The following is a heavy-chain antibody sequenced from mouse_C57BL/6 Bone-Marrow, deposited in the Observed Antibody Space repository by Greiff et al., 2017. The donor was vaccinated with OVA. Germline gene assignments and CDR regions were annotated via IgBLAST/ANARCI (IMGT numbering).Heavy chain of an antibody. CDR2: ILTGSGST. V-gene: IGHV1-9*01. Sequence: VQLQESGAELMKPGASVKLSCKATGYTFTGYWIEWVKQRPGHGLEWIGEILTGSGSTNYNEKFKGKATFTADTSSNTAYMQLSSLTTEDSAIYYCASSNDWYFDVWGTGTTVTVSS. D-gene: IGHD2-5*01. CDR1: GYTFTGYW. CDR3: ASSNDWYFDV. J-gene: IGHJ1*03.